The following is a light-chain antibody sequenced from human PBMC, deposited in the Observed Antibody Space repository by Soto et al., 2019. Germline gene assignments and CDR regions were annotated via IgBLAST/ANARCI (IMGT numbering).Light chain of an antibody. CDR1: SSDIGSNA. J-gene: IGLJ1*01. CDR2: RNN. V-gene: IGLV1-47*01. CDR3: AAWNDGLSGFV. Sequence: QSVLTQPPSTSRTPGQRVTISCSGSSSDIGSNAVYWYQQLPGTAPKLLIYRNNQRPSGVPDRFYGTKSGTSASLAISGLRSEDEADYYCAAWNDGLSGFVFGTGTKVTVL.